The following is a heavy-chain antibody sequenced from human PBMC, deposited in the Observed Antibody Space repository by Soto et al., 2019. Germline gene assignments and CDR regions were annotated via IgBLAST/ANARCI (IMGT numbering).Heavy chain of an antibody. CDR3: ARLVDYYQGFDY. D-gene: IGHD3-22*01. CDR2: FYSSGSP. CDR1: ARSLSGYY. J-gene: IGHJ4*01. Sequence: PETLSLTCTVSARSLSGYYWSWIRQPPGKGLEWIGDFYSSGSPNHNPSLKTRVPISLGTSKGQFSLILRSVTAADTAGYYCARLVDYYQGFDYWGDGTLVTVS. V-gene: IGHV4-59*08.